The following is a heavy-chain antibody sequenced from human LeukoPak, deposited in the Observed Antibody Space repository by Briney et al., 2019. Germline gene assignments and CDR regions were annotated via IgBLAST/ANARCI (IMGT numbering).Heavy chain of an antibody. CDR3: ARSHYDFWSGYFAPWFDP. CDR1: GFTFSSYW. CDR2: IKQDGSEK. J-gene: IGHJ5*02. V-gene: IGHV3-7*01. Sequence: GGSLRLSCAASGFTFSSYWMSWVRQAPGKGLEWVANIKQDGSEKYYVDSVKGRFTISRDNAKNSLYLQMNSLRAEDTAVYYCARSHYDFWSGYFAPWFDPWGQGTLVTVSS. D-gene: IGHD3-3*01.